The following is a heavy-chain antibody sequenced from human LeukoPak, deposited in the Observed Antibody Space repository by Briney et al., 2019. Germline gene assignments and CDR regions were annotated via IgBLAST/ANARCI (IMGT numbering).Heavy chain of an antibody. V-gene: IGHV3-21*01. Sequence: PGGSLRLSCAASGFTFSSYSMNWVRQAPGKGLEWVSSISSSSSYIYYADSVKGRFTISRDNSKNTLYLQMNSLRAEDTAVYYCAKDGGSSSWSVYYYYYGMDVWGQGTTVTVSS. CDR2: ISSSSSYI. J-gene: IGHJ6*02. CDR1: GFTFSSYS. D-gene: IGHD6-13*01. CDR3: AKDGGSSSWSVYYYYYGMDV.